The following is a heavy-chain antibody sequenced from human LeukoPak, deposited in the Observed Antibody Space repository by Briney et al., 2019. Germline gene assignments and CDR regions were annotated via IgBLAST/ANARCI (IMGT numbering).Heavy chain of an antibody. J-gene: IGHJ4*02. V-gene: IGHV3-53*01. CDR1: GFAVSSKY. CDR2: IYSDGST. CDR3: ARAVYYFDY. Sequence: GGSLRLSCAASGFAVSSKYMTWVRQAPGKGMEWVSVIYSDGSTFYADSVKGRFTISRDNAKNTLYLQMNSLRAEDTAVYYCARAVYYFDYWGQGTLVTVSS.